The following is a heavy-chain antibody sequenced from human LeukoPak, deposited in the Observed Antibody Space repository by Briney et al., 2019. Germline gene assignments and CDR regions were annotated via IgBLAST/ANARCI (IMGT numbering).Heavy chain of an antibody. Sequence: GVSLRLSCTASGFPFSSYGMQWVRQAPGKGLEWVACICYDENTKYYADALKRRFPVSRDNSETTLFLQMTSLRAEDTAVYYCANENTRDGYRHFHSWGQGTLVTVSS. D-gene: IGHD5-24*01. CDR1: GFPFSSYG. J-gene: IGHJ4*02. V-gene: IGHV3-30*02. CDR3: ANENTRDGYRHFHS. CDR2: ICYDENTK.